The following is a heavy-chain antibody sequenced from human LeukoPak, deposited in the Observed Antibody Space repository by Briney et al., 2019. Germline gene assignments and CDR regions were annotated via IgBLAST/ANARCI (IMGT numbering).Heavy chain of an antibody. Sequence: GGSLRLSCAASGFTFSSHFMHWVRQAQGTGLVWVSSVKSDGTATNYADYVKGRFIISRDNAKNTLYLQMNSLRVEDTAVYYCVRKFATGDWGEGTLVTVSS. CDR3: VRKFATGD. CDR1: GFTFSSHF. CDR2: VKSDGTAT. J-gene: IGHJ4*02. V-gene: IGHV3-74*01. D-gene: IGHD1-14*01.